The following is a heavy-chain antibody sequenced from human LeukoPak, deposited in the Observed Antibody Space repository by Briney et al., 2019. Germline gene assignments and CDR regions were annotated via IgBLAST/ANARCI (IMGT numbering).Heavy chain of an antibody. CDR3: ARDNSYYGSGSYDY. J-gene: IGHJ4*02. CDR1: GGSISSSNW. Sequence: SETLSLTCAVSGGSISSSNWWSWVRQPPGKGLEWIGEIYHSGSTNYNPSLKSRVTISVDKSKNQFSLKLSSVTAADTAVYYCARDNSYYGSGSYDYWGQGTLVTVSS. CDR2: IYHSGST. D-gene: IGHD3-10*01. V-gene: IGHV4-4*02.